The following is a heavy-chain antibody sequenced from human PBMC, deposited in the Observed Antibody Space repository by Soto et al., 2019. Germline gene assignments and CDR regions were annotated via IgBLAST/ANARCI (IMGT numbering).Heavy chain of an antibody. J-gene: IGHJ6*02. D-gene: IGHD3-16*01. CDR3: ARDLVSTRNYYGMDF. CDR2: ISSSSSYI. Sequence: GGSLRLSCAASGFTFSSYAMSWVRQAPGKGLEWVSSISSSSSYIYYADSVKGRFTISRDNAKNSLYLQMNSLRAEDTAVYYCARDLVSTRNYYGMDFWGQGTTVTVSS. V-gene: IGHV3-21*01. CDR1: GFTFSSYA.